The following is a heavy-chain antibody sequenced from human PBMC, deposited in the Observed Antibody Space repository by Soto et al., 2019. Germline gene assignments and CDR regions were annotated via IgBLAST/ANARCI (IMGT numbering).Heavy chain of an antibody. Sequence: PGGSLRLSCAASGFTFITYAMSWVRQAPGKGLEWVSGISGSANSTYYADSVKGRFTISRDNSKNTLYLQMNSLRAEDTAVYYCAQDLPITYYYDSSGSPKTPNDYWGQGTLVTVSS. CDR2: ISGSANST. J-gene: IGHJ4*02. CDR1: GFTFITYA. CDR3: AQDLPITYYYDSSGSPKTPNDY. V-gene: IGHV3-23*01. D-gene: IGHD3-22*01.